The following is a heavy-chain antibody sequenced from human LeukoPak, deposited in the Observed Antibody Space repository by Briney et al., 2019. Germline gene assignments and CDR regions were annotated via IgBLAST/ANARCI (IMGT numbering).Heavy chain of an antibody. CDR3: AKPSTRSSGYYHDYYYGMDV. CDR2: ISGSGGST. J-gene: IGHJ6*02. V-gene: IGHV3-23*01. CDR1: GFTFSSYT. D-gene: IGHD3-22*01. Sequence: GGSLRLSCAASGFTFSSYTMSWVRQAPGKGLEWVSAISGSGGSTYYADSVKGRFTISRDNSKNTLYLQMNSLRAEDTAVYYCAKPSTRSSGYYHDYYYGMDVWGQGTTVTVSS.